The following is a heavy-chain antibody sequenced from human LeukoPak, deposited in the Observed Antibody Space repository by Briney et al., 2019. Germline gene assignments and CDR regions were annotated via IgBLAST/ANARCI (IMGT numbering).Heavy chain of an antibody. CDR3: ATVSAARAVAGMLFDY. V-gene: IGHV1-24*01. D-gene: IGHD6-19*01. CDR2: FDPEDGET. CDR1: GYTLTELS. Sequence: ASVKVSCKVSGYTLTELSMHWVRQAPGKGLEWMGGFDPEDGETIYAQKFQGRVTMTEDTSTDTAYMELSSLRSEDTAVYYCATVSAARAVAGMLFDYWGQGTLVTVSS. J-gene: IGHJ4*02.